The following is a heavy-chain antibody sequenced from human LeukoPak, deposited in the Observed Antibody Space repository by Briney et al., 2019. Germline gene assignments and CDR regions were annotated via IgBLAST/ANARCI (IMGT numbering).Heavy chain of an antibody. CDR2: IYYSGST. V-gene: IGHV4-39*07. Sequence: PSETLSLTCTVSGGSISSSSYYWGWIRQPPGKGLEWIGSIYYSGSTYYTPSLQSRVTVSVDTSKNQFSLKLSSVTAADTAVYYCARVSHEYYYYGMDVWGQGTTVTVSS. CDR1: GGSISSSSYY. CDR3: ARVSHEYYYYGMDV. J-gene: IGHJ6*02.